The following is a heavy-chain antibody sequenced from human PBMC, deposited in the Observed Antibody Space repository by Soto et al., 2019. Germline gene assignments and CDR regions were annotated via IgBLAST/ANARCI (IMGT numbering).Heavy chain of an antibody. CDR3: ATRGQIRNCSSTSCYVEYYFDY. Sequence: GGSLRLSCAASGFTFSSYAMSWVRQAPGKGLEWVSAISGSGGSTYYADSVKGRFTISRDNSKNTLYLQMNSLRAEDTAVYYCATRGQIRNCSSTSCYVEYYFDYWGQGTLVTVSS. V-gene: IGHV3-23*01. CDR2: ISGSGGST. D-gene: IGHD2-2*01. CDR1: GFTFSSYA. J-gene: IGHJ4*02.